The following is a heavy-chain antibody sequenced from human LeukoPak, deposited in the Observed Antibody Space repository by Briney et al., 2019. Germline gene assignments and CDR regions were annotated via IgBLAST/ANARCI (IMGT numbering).Heavy chain of an antibody. Sequence: GRSLRLSCAASGFTFSSYAMHWVRQAPGKGLEWVAVISYDGSNKYYADSVKGRFTISRDNSKNTLYLQMNSLRAEDTAVYYCARAYFCNPYCSGGSCSNWFDPWGQGTLVTVSS. J-gene: IGHJ5*02. CDR1: GFTFSSYA. CDR2: ISYDGSNK. CDR3: ARAYFCNPYCSGGSCSNWFDP. D-gene: IGHD2-15*01. V-gene: IGHV3-30-3*01.